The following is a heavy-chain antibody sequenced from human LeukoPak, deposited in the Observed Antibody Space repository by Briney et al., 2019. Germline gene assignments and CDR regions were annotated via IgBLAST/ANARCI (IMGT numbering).Heavy chain of an antibody. Sequence: SETLSLTCTVSGGSISSYYWSWIRQPPGKGLEWIGEINHSGSTNCNPSLKSRVTISVDTSKNQFSLKLSSVTAADTAVYYCARGRRFLEWLSGLRYYFDYWGQGTLVTVSS. CDR2: INHSGST. CDR3: ARGRRFLEWLSGLRYYFDY. D-gene: IGHD3-3*01. J-gene: IGHJ4*02. V-gene: IGHV4-34*01. CDR1: GGSISSYY.